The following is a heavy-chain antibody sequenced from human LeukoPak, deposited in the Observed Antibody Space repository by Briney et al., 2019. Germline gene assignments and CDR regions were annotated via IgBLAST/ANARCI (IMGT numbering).Heavy chain of an antibody. CDR2: INPNSGGT. J-gene: IGHJ6*03. Sequence: ASVKVSXKASGYTFTGYYMHWVRQAPGQGLEWMGRINPNSGGTNYAQKFQGRVTMTRDTSISTAYMELSRLRSDDTAVYYCARVGGYGYYYYYYMDVWGKGTTATVSS. V-gene: IGHV1-2*06. CDR1: GYTFTGYY. CDR3: ARVGGYGYYYYYYMDV. D-gene: IGHD3-22*01.